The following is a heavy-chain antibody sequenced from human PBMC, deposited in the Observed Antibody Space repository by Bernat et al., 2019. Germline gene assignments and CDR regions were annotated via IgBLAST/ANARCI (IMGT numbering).Heavy chain of an antibody. J-gene: IGHJ4*02. CDR2: ISASGRST. CDR1: GFTFNNYP. CDR3: ARVRGPEATDY. V-gene: IGHV3-23*01. Sequence: EVQLLESGGNLVQPGGSLRLSCAASGFTFNNYPMGWVRRAPEKGLEWVSSISASGRSTYYADSVKGRSTISRDNSKNTLYLQMNSLRAEDTAVYYCARVRGPEATDYWGQGTLVTVSS.